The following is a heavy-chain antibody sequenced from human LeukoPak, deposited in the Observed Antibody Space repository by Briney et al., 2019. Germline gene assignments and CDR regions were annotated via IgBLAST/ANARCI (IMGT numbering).Heavy chain of an antibody. V-gene: IGHV1-69-2*01. CDR1: GYTFTDYY. CDR3: ATLTAAAGTGFDY. D-gene: IGHD6-13*01. CDR2: VDPEDGET. J-gene: IGHJ4*02. Sequence: VKVSCKVSGYTFTDYYMHWVQQAPGKGLEWMGLVDPEDGETIYAEEFQGRVTITADTSTDTAYMELSSLRSEDTAVYYCATLTAAAGTGFDYWGQGTLVTVSS.